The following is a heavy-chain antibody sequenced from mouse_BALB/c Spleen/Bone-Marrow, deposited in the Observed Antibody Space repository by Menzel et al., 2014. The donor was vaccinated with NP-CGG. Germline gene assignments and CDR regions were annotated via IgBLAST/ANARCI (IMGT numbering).Heavy chain of an antibody. Sequence: DVQLVESGGGLVQPGGSLKLSCAASGFTFSSYGMPWVRQTPDKRLELVATINNNGGSTYYSDSVKGQFTISRDNAKNTLYLQMSSLKSEDTAMYYCARVYGWYFDVWGAGTTVTVSS. J-gene: IGHJ1*01. CDR1: GFTFSSYG. V-gene: IGHV5-6-3*01. CDR2: INNNGGST. CDR3: ARVYGWYFDV. D-gene: IGHD1-1*01.